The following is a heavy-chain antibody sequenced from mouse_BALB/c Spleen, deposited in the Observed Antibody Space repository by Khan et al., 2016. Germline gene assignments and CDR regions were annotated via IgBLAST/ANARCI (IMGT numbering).Heavy chain of an antibody. V-gene: IGHV9-1*02. CDR1: GYTFTNYG. Sequence: QIQLVQSGPELKKPGETVKISCKASGYTFTNYGMKWVKQAPGKGLKWMGWINTYTGEPTYADDFKGRFAFSLETSASTAYLQINNLKNEDMATYFCATYYLYYFDYWGQGTTLTVSS. CDR2: INTYTGEP. D-gene: IGHD1-1*01. J-gene: IGHJ2*01. CDR3: ATYYLYYFDY.